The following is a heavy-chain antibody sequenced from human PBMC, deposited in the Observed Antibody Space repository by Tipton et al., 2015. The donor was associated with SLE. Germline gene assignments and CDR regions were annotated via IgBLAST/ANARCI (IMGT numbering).Heavy chain of an antibody. CDR3: ARKGLRDGYNWAWFDP. D-gene: IGHD5-24*01. J-gene: IGHJ5*02. Sequence: QSGAEVKKPGSSVKVSCKASGGTFSSYAISWVRQAPGQGLEWMGGIIPIFGTANYAQKFQGRVTITADESTSTAYMELSSLRSEDTAVYYCARKGLRDGYNWAWFDPWGQGTLVTVSS. V-gene: IGHV1-69*01. CDR2: IIPIFGTA. CDR1: GGTFSSYA.